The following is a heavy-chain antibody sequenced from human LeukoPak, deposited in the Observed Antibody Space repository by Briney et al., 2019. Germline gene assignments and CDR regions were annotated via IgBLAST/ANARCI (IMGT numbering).Heavy chain of an antibody. CDR1: GDTFTSFP. Sequence: PQASVKVSCKASGDTFTSFPISWVRQAPGQGLEWMGGIIPIFGTANYAQKFQGRVTITTDESTSTAYMELSSLRSEDTAVYYCARESPTPDYGAQRGGAFDIWGQGTMVAVS. V-gene: IGHV1-69*05. J-gene: IGHJ3*02. CDR2: IIPIFGTA. D-gene: IGHD4-17*01. CDR3: ARESPTPDYGAQRGGAFDI.